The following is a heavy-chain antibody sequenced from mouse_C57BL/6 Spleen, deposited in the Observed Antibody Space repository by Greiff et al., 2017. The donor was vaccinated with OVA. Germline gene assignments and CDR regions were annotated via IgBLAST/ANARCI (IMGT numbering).Heavy chain of an antibody. V-gene: IGHV1-19*01. D-gene: IGHD1-1*01. CDR2: INPYNGGT. J-gene: IGHJ4*01. CDR3: ARYSITTVVEGYAMDY. CDR1: GYTFTDYY. Sequence: EVQLQQSGPVLVKPGASVKMSCKASGYTFTDYYMNWVKQSHGKSLEWIGVINPYNGGTSYNQKFKGKATLTVDKSSSTAYMELNGLTSEDSAVYYCARYSITTVVEGYAMDYWGQGTSVTVSS.